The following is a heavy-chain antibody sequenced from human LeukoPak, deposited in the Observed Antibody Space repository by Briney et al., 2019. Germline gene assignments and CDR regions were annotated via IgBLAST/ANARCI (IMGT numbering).Heavy chain of an antibody. D-gene: IGHD5-12*01. V-gene: IGHV4-59*01. CDR3: AREWPSRLHAFDI. CDR2: IYYSGST. Sequence: SETLSLTYAVYGGSFSGYYWSWIRQPPGKGLEWIGYIYYSGSTNYNPSLKSRVTISVDTSKNQFSLKLSSVTAADTAVYYCAREWPSRLHAFDIWGQGTMVTVSS. J-gene: IGHJ3*02. CDR1: GGSFSGYY.